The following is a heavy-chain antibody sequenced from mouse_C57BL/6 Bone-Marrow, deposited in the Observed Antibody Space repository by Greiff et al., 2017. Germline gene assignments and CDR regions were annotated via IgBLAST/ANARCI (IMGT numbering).Heavy chain of an antibody. CDR1: GFNIKDDY. D-gene: IGHD1-1*01. CDR2: IDPENGDT. V-gene: IGHV14-4*01. CDR3: TALITTVVATDFYAMDY. J-gene: IGHJ4*01. Sequence: EVQLQQSGAELVRPGASVKLSCTASGFNIKDDYMHWVKQRPEQGLAWIGWIDPENGDTEYASKFQGKATITADTSSNTAYLQLSSLTSEDTAVYYCTALITTVVATDFYAMDYWGQGTSVTVSS.